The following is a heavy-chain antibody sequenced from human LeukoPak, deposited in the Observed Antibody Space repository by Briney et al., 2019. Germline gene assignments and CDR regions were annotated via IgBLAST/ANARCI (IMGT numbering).Heavy chain of an antibody. J-gene: IGHJ4*02. V-gene: IGHV4-4*07. Sequence: SETLSLTCSVSGGSISSYYWSWIRQPAGKGLERIGRIYTSGSTNYNPSLKSRVTMSVDTSKNQFSLELSSVTAADTAVYYCARAAYSSGYSLDYWGQGTLVTVSS. CDR2: IYTSGST. D-gene: IGHD3-22*01. CDR1: GGSISSYY. CDR3: ARAAYSSGYSLDY.